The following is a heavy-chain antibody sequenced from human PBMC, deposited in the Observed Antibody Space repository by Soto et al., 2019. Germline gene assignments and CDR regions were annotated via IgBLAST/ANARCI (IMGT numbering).Heavy chain of an antibody. V-gene: IGHV2-70*04. CDR2: IHWDDDK. CDR1: GFSLSTSGMR. Sequence: SGPTLVNPTQTLTLTCTFSGFSLSTSGMRVSLIRQPPGKALEWLARIHWDDDKFYSTSLKTRLTISKDTSKNQVVLTMTNMDPVDTATYYCARTVRNYYDSSGPYYFDYWGQGTLVTVSS. D-gene: IGHD3-22*01. J-gene: IGHJ4*02. CDR3: ARTVRNYYDSSGPYYFDY.